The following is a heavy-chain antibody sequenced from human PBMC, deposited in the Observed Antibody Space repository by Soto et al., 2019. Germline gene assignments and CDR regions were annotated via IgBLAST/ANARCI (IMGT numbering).Heavy chain of an antibody. CDR1: GFTFSSYG. J-gene: IGHJ4*02. Sequence: QVQLVESGGGVVQPGRSLRLSCAASGFTFSSYGMHWVRQAPGKGMEWVAVISYDGSNKYYADSVKGRFTTSRDNSKNTLYLQMNSLRAEDTAVYYCANEKPTDTAMVRDYWGQGTLVTVSS. CDR3: ANEKPTDTAMVRDY. D-gene: IGHD5-18*01. V-gene: IGHV3-30*18. CDR2: ISYDGSNK.